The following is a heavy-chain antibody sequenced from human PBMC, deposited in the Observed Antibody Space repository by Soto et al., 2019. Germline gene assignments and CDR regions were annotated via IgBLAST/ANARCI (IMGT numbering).Heavy chain of an antibody. CDR2: ISAYNGNT. CDR1: GYTFTSYG. Sequence: QVQLVQSGAEVKKPGASVKVSCKASGYTFTSYGISWVRQAPGQGLEWMGWISAYNGNTNYAQKLQGRVTMTTDTSTSTAYMELRSLRSDDTAVYYCARDRATASGGSWNKYWFDPWGQGTLVTVSS. J-gene: IGHJ5*02. CDR3: ARDRATASGGSWNKYWFDP. V-gene: IGHV1-18*01. D-gene: IGHD2-15*01.